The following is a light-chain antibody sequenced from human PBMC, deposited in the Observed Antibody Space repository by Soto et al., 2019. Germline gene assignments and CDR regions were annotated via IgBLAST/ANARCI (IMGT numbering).Light chain of an antibody. Sequence: EILMTQSPATLSVSPGARATLSCRASQSVSSNLAWYQHKPGQAPRPLIYGASPRATGIPDRFSGSGSGTDFTLTISRLEPEDFAVYYCQQYGSSLWTFGQGTKVDI. CDR1: QSVSSN. V-gene: IGKV3-20*01. CDR3: QQYGSSLWT. J-gene: IGKJ1*01. CDR2: GAS.